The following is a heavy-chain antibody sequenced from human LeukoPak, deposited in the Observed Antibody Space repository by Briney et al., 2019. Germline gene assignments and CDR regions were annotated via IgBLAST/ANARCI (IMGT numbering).Heavy chain of an antibody. CDR3: ARYRGASGYHFDY. J-gene: IGHJ4*02. Sequence: SETLSLTCAVSAGSISSGSWWNWVRQPPGKGLEWIGEIYHSGSTNYNPSLKSRVTISLDKSKNHFSLKLSSVTAADTAVYYCARYRGASGYHFDYWGQGTLVTVSS. CDR2: IYHSGST. CDR1: AGSISSGSW. D-gene: IGHD5-12*01. V-gene: IGHV4-4*02.